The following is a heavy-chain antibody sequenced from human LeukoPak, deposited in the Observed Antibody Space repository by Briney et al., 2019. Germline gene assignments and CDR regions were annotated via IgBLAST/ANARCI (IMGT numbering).Heavy chain of an antibody. D-gene: IGHD4-11*01. V-gene: IGHV1-46*01. Sequence: ASVKVSCKASGYTFTSYYMHWVRQAPGQGLEWMGIINPSGGSTSYAQKFQGRAIMTRDTSTSTVYMELSSLRSEDTAVYYCAREHTVTTVYYYFDYWGQGTLVTVSS. CDR1: GYTFTSYY. CDR2: INPSGGST. J-gene: IGHJ4*02. CDR3: AREHTVTTVYYYFDY.